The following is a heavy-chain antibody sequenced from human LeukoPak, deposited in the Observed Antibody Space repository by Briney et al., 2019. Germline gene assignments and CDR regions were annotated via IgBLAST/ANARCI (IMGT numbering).Heavy chain of an antibody. CDR3: ARSPSWYCSSTSCYPDY. CDR2: INQSGST. CDR1: GGSFSGYY. D-gene: IGHD2-2*01. J-gene: IGHJ4*02. V-gene: IGHV4-34*01. Sequence: SETLSLTCAVYGGSFSGYYWSWTRQPPGKGLEWIGEINQSGSTNYNPSLKSRVTISVDTSKNQFSLKLSSVTAADTAVYYCARSPSWYCSSTSCYPDYWGQGTLVPVSS.